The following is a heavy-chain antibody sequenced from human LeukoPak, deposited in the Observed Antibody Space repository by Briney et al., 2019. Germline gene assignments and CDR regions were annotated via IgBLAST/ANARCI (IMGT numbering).Heavy chain of an antibody. CDR2: IYYSGST. CDR1: GGSISSYY. J-gene: IGHJ6*03. V-gene: IGHV4-59*01. Sequence: SETLSLTCTVSGGSISSYYWSWIRQPPGKGLEWIGYIYYSGSTNYKSSLKSRVTISVDTSKNQFSLKLSSVTAADTAVYYCARLSQFGVLRFSYYMDVWGKGTTVTVSS. D-gene: IGHD3-3*01. CDR3: ARLSQFGVLRFSYYMDV.